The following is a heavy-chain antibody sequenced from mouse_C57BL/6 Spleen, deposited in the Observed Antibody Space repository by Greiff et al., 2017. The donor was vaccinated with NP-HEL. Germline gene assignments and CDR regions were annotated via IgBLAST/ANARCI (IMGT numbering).Heavy chain of an antibody. CDR1: GYTFTSYW. CDR2: IDPSDSYT. V-gene: IGHV1-69*01. Sequence: QVQLQQSGAELVMPGASVKLSCKASGYTFTSYWMHWVKQRPGQGLEWIGEIDPSDSYTNYNQKFKGKSTLTVDKSSSTAYMQLSSLTSEDSAVYYCARGGHSDYWGQGTSVTVSS. CDR3: ARGGHSDY. J-gene: IGHJ4*01.